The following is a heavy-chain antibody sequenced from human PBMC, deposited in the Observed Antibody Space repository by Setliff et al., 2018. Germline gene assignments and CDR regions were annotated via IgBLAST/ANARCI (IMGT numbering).Heavy chain of an antibody. J-gene: IGHJ4*02. V-gene: IGHV3-49*04. D-gene: IGHD3-22*01. CDR3: TRDPPTMIVAHYYFDY. CDR2: IRSKAYGGTT. Sequence: LRLSCTASGFTFGDYAMSWVRQAPGKGLEWVGFIRSKAYGGTTEYAASVKGRFTISRDDSKSIAYLQMNSLKTEDTAVYYCTRDPPTMIVAHYYFDYWGQGTLVTVSS. CDR1: GFTFGDYA.